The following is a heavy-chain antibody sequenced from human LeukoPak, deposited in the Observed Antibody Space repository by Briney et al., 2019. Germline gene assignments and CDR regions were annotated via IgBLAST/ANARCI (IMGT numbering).Heavy chain of an antibody. CDR2: INPSGGST. V-gene: IGHV1-46*01. CDR3: ARDLRTIAVAGIGAFDI. CDR1: GYTFTTYY. J-gene: IGHJ3*02. D-gene: IGHD6-19*01. Sequence: ASVKVSCKASGYTFTTYYMHWVRQAPGQGLEWMGIINPSGGSTRYAQKFQGRVTMTRDMSTSTVYMELSSLRSEDTAVYYCARDLRTIAVAGIGAFDIWGQGTMATVSS.